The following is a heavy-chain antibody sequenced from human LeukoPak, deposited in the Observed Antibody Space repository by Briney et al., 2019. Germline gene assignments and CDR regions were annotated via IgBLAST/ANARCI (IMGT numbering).Heavy chain of an antibody. J-gene: IGHJ6*03. D-gene: IGHD6-6*01. V-gene: IGHV3-64*01. Sequence: GGSLRLSCAASGFSFSNYAFHWVRQAPGKGLEYISIVSSNGGSTYYASSVKGRFTISRDNPKNTLFLQMGSLRVEDMAVYYCARLIAARPYYYYYYMDVWGKGTTVTVSS. CDR1: GFSFSNYA. CDR2: VSSNGGST. CDR3: ARLIAARPYYYYYYMDV.